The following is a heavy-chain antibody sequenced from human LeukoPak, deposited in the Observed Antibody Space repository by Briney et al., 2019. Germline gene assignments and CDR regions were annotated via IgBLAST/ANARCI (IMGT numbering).Heavy chain of an antibody. V-gene: IGHV3-15*01. CDR1: GFTFSNAW. D-gene: IGHD3-10*01. CDR3: TSRLLWFGE. J-gene: IGHJ4*02. Sequence: GGSLRLSCAASGFTFSNAWRSWVRQAPEKGLEWVGRIKSKTDGGTTAYAAPVKGRFTISRDDSKNTLYLQMNSLKTEDTAVYYCTSRLLWFGEGGQGTLVTVSS. CDR2: IKSKTDGGTT.